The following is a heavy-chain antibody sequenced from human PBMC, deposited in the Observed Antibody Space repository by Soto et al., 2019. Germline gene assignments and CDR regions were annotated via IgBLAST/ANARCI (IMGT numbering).Heavy chain of an antibody. CDR3: AGRIVATIKYYFDY. V-gene: IGHV4-34*01. CDR2: INHSGST. Sequence: SETLSLTCAVYGGSFSGYYWSWIRQPPGKGLEWIWEINHSGSTNYNPSLKSRVTISVDTSKNQFSLKLSSVTAADTAVYYCAGRIVATIKYYFDYWGQGTLVTVSS. D-gene: IGHD5-12*01. J-gene: IGHJ4*02. CDR1: GGSFSGYY.